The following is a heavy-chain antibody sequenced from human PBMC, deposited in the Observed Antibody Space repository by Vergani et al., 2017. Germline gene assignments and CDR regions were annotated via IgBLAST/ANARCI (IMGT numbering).Heavy chain of an antibody. Sequence: QVQLVQSGAEVKKPGSSVKVSCKASGGTFSSYAISWVRQAPGQGLEWMGRIIPIFGTANYAQKCQGRVTITADESTSTAYMELSSLRSEDTAVYYCARDRGYYYDSSGYGTDYWGQGTLVTVSS. D-gene: IGHD3-22*01. V-gene: IGHV1-69*13. CDR1: GGTFSSYA. J-gene: IGHJ4*02. CDR3: ARDRGYYYDSSGYGTDY. CDR2: IIPIFGTA.